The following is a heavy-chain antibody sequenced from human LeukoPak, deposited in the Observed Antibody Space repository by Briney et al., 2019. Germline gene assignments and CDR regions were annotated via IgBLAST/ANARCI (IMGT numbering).Heavy chain of an antibody. J-gene: IGHJ3*02. Sequence: PGGSLRLSCAASGFTFSSYDMHWVRQATGKGLEWVSAIDTAGDTYYPGSVKGRFTISRENAKNSLYLQMNSLRAGDTAVYYCARSRLNAYYDGSGDDAFDIWGQGTMVTVPS. V-gene: IGHV3-13*01. D-gene: IGHD3-22*01. CDR1: GFTFSSYD. CDR3: ARSRLNAYYDGSGDDAFDI. CDR2: IDTAGDT.